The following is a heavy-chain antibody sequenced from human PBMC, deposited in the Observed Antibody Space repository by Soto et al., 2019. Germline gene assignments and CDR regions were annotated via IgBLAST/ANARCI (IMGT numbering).Heavy chain of an antibody. J-gene: IGHJ4*02. CDR2: IYYSGIT. CDR3: ARLYGSGSYPFDY. D-gene: IGHD3-10*01. Sequence: SETLSLTCTVSGGSISGGGYYWSWIRQHPGKGLEWIGYIYYSGITYYNPSLKSRVTISVDTSKNQFSLKLSSVTAADTAVYYCARLYGSGSYPFDYWGQGTLVTVSS. V-gene: IGHV4-31*03. CDR1: GGSISGGGYY.